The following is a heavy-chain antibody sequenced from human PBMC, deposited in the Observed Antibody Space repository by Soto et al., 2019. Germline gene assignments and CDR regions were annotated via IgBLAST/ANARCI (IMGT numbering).Heavy chain of an antibody. CDR1: GYTFTDYF. CDR2: INPNSRGT. J-gene: IGHJ5*02. D-gene: IGHD1-1*01. V-gene: IGHV1-2*02. CDR3: ARVKLKAGNCFDT. Sequence: ASVKVSCKASGYTFTDYFIHWVRQAPGQGFEWMGWINPNSRGTNYAQKFQGRVTMTRDTSNSTAYMELRGLTSDDTAVYYCARVKLKAGNCFDTWGQGTLVTVSS.